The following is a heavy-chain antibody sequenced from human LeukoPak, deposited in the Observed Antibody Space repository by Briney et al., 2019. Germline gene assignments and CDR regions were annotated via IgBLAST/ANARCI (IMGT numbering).Heavy chain of an antibody. CDR1: GFTFSSYA. J-gene: IGHJ4*02. V-gene: IGHV3-21*01. CDR2: ISSSSSYI. Sequence: PGGSLRLSCAASGFTFSSYAMSWVRQAPGKGLEWVSSISSSSSYIYYADSVKGRFTISRDNAKNSLYLQMNSLRAEDTAVYYCARDQGDGYNSDPIDYWGQGTLVTVSS. CDR3: ARDQGDGYNSDPIDY. D-gene: IGHD5-24*01.